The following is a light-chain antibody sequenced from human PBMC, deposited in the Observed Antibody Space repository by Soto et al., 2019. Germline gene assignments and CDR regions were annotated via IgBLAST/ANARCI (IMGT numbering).Light chain of an antibody. CDR1: QSVSSY. J-gene: IGKJ5*01. CDR2: DAS. V-gene: IGKV3-11*01. CDR3: QQRST. Sequence: EIVLTQSPAARALSAVERSTLSCRASQSVSSYLAWYQQKPGQAPRLLIYDASNRATGIPARFSGSGSGTDFTLTISSLEPEDFAVYYCQQRSTFGQGTRLEI.